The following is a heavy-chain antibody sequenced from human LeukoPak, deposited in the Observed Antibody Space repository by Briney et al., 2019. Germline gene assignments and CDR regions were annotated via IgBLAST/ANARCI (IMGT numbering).Heavy chain of an antibody. CDR3: ARETEAWFDP. J-gene: IGHJ5*02. CDR1: GGTFSSYA. Sequence: SVKVSCKASGGTFSSYAISWVRQAPGQGLEWMGGIILIFGTANYAQKFQGRVTITADESTSTAYMELSSLRSEDTAVYYCARETEAWFDPWGQGTLVTVSS. V-gene: IGHV1-69*13. CDR2: IILIFGTA.